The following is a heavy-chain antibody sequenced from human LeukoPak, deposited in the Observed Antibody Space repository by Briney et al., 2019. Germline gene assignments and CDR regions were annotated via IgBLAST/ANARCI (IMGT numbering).Heavy chain of an antibody. J-gene: IGHJ4*02. CDR1: DDSISSILYY. D-gene: IGHD3-3*01. V-gene: IGHV4-39*01. CDR2: IYHSGST. CDR3: ARHSTRVGWSGPSDY. Sequence: PSETLSLTCTVSDDSISSILYYWGWIRQSPGKGLEWIGSIYHSGSTYYNPSLKSRVTISVDTFRNQFSLKLHSVTAADTALYYCARHSTRVGWSGPSDYWGQGSLVTVSS.